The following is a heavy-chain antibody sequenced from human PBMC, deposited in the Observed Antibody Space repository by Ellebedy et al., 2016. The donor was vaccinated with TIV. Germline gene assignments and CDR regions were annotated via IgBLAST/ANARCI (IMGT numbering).Heavy chain of an antibody. D-gene: IGHD4-17*01. V-gene: IGHV3-7*01. CDR2: INRDGSDQ. CDR1: GFTFRSYW. J-gene: IGHJ3*02. Sequence: GESLKISCAASGFTFRSYWMSWVRQAPGKGLEWVANINRDGSDQYYVDSVKGRSTISRDNAKNSLYLEMNSLRAEDTAVYYCATDGSYGDYLSPAHAFEIWGQGTVVAVSS. CDR3: ATDGSYGDYLSPAHAFEI.